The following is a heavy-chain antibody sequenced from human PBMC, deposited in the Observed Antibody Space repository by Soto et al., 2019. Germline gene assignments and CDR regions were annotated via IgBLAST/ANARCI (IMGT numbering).Heavy chain of an antibody. CDR2: ISSNGGST. Sequence: GGSLRLSCSASGFTFSSYAMHWVRQAPGKGLEYVSAISSNGGSTYYADSVKGRFTISRDNSKNTLYLQMSSLRAEDTAVYYCVKPHMPRITMIVVDNDYWGQGTLVTVSS. V-gene: IGHV3-64D*08. D-gene: IGHD3-22*01. CDR3: VKPHMPRITMIVVDNDY. J-gene: IGHJ4*02. CDR1: GFTFSSYA.